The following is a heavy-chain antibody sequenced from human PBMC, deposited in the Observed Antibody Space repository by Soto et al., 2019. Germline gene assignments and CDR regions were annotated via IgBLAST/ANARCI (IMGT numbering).Heavy chain of an antibody. J-gene: IGHJ6*03. Sequence: QVQLQQWGAGLLKPSETLSLTCAVYGGSFSGYYWSWIRQPPGKGLEWIGEINHSGSTNYNPSLKSRVTISVDTSKNQFSLKLSSVTAADTAVYYCGYSNYGSSTYYMDVWGKGTTVTVSS. V-gene: IGHV4-34*01. CDR1: GGSFSGYY. CDR2: INHSGST. CDR3: GYSNYGSSTYYMDV. D-gene: IGHD4-4*01.